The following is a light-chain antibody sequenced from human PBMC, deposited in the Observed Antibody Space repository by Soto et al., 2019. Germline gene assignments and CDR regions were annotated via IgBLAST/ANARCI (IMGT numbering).Light chain of an antibody. J-gene: IGLJ3*02. V-gene: IGLV2-14*01. CDR1: SSDVGGYNY. CDR2: EVS. CDR3: QTWATGPWV. Sequence: QSALTQPASVSGSPGQSITISCTGTSSDVGGYNYVSWYQQHPGKAPKLMIYEVSNRPSGVSNRFSGSKSGNTASLTISGLQAEDEADYYCQTWATGPWVFGGGTQLTVL.